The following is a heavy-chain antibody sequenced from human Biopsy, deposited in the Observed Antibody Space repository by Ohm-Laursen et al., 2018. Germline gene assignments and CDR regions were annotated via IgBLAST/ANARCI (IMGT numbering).Heavy chain of an antibody. J-gene: IGHJ6*02. D-gene: IGHD3-9*01. V-gene: IGHV1-2*02. CDR3: ARVPAYPSIDGYYGLDL. CDR1: GYSFTSYY. Sequence: ASVKVSCKASGYSFTSYYMHWVRQAPGHGLEWMGWINPNSGNANYAQSFQGRLTVTRDTSISTAYMELTSLTFDDTAIYYCARVPAYPSIDGYYGLDLWGQGTTVIASS. CDR2: INPNSGNA.